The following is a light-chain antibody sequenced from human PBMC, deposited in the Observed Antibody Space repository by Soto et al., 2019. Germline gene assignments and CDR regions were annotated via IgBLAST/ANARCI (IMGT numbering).Light chain of an antibody. Sequence: EIVLTQSPGTLSLSSGERATLSCRASQSVSSSYLAWHQQNPGQAPRLLIYGASSRATGIPDRFSGSGSGTDFTLTISRLEPEDFAVYYCQQYGSSPTWTFGQGTKVDIK. CDR2: GAS. CDR1: QSVSSSY. V-gene: IGKV3-20*01. CDR3: QQYGSSPTWT. J-gene: IGKJ1*01.